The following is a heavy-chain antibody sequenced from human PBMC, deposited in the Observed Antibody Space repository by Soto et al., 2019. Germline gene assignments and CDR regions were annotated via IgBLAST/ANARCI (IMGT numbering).Heavy chain of an antibody. CDR3: ARGELLSTLDY. V-gene: IGHV3-30-3*01. J-gene: IGHJ4*02. CDR1: GFTFSSYA. D-gene: IGHD1-26*01. CDR2: ISYDGSNK. Sequence: QVQLVESGGGVVQPGRSLRLSCAASGFTFSSYAMHWVRQAPGKGLEWVAVISYDGSNKYYADSVKGRFTISRDNSKNTLYLPMNSLRAEDTAVYYCARGELLSTLDYWGQGTLVTVSS.